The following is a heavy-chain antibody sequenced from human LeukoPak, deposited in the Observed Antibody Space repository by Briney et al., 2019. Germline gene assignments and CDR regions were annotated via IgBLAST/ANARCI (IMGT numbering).Heavy chain of an antibody. V-gene: IGHV3-74*01. CDR2: INRDGSTT. CDR1: GFTFSNYW. CDR3: AKDLHYGSADY. Sequence: GGSLRLSCAASGFTFSNYWMHWVRQVPGKGLVWVSLINRDGSTTNYADSVKGRFTISRDNAKNMLYLQMNSLRAEDTAVYYCAKDLHYGSADYWGQGTLVTVSS. J-gene: IGHJ4*02. D-gene: IGHD3-10*01.